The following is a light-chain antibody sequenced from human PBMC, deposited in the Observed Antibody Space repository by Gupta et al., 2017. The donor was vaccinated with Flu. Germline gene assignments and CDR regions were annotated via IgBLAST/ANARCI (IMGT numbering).Light chain of an antibody. CDR2: LGS. V-gene: IGKV2-28*01. J-gene: IGKJ5*01. CDR3: MQSLQTPPT. CDR1: QSLLHGNGKNY. Sequence: VTPGEPASISCRSSQSLLHGNGKNYLDWYLQKPGQSPQVLMYLGSTRASGVPDRFTGSGSGTDFTLLINTVEAEDVGIYFCMQSLQTPPTFGQGTRLEIK.